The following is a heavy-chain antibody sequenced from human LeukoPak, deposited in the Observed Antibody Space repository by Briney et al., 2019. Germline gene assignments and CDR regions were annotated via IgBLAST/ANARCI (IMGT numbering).Heavy chain of an antibody. CDR2: INPSGGST. V-gene: IGHV1-46*01. Sequence: ASVKVPCKASGYTFTSYYMHWVRQAPGQGLEWMGIINPSGGSTTYAPNFQGRVTMTRDTSTSTVYMELSSLRSEDTAVYFCARGGTDYYDSSGFSGYWGQGTLVTVSS. CDR3: ARGGTDYYDSSGFSGY. D-gene: IGHD3-22*01. J-gene: IGHJ4*02. CDR1: GYTFTSYY.